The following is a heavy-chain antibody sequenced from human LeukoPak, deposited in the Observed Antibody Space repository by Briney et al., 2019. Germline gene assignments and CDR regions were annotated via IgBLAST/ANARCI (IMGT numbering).Heavy chain of an antibody. CDR2: ISSSGSTI. J-gene: IGHJ5*02. Sequence: PGGSLRLSCAASGFTFSDCYMSWIRQAPGKGLEWVSYISSSGSTIYYADSVKGRSTISRDNAKNSLYLQMNSLRAEDTAVYYCAAGLAFGYCSSTSCYNWFDPWGQGTLVTVSS. CDR3: AAGLAFGYCSSTSCYNWFDP. D-gene: IGHD2-2*03. CDR1: GFTFSDCY. V-gene: IGHV3-11*04.